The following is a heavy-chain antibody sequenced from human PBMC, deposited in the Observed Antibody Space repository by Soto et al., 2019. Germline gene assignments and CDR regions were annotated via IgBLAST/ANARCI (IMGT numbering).Heavy chain of an antibody. CDR1: GFTFSSYG. CDR3: ARDVGYYDSSGYHYWNYFDY. D-gene: IGHD3-22*01. V-gene: IGHV3-33*01. J-gene: IGHJ4*02. CDR2: IWYDGSNK. Sequence: QVQLVESGGGVVQPGRCLRLSCAASGFTFSSYGMHWVRQAPGKGLEWVAVIWYDGSNKYYADSVKGRFTISRDNSKNTLYLQMNSLRAEDTAVYYCARDVGYYDSSGYHYWNYFDYWGQGTLVTVSS.